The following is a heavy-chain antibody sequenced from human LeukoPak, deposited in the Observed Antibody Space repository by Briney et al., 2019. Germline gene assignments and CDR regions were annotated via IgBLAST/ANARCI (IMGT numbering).Heavy chain of an antibody. Sequence: PGGSLRLSCAASGFTFRNFAMSWVRQAPGKGLEWVANIKPDGSEKFYVDSVKGRFTISRDNAKNSLYLQMNSLRAEDTAVYYCASGKGGYYVSSGRFWGQGTLVTVSS. V-gene: IGHV3-7*01. CDR1: GFTFRNFA. CDR3: ASGKGGYYVSSGRF. CDR2: IKPDGSEK. D-gene: IGHD3-22*01. J-gene: IGHJ4*02.